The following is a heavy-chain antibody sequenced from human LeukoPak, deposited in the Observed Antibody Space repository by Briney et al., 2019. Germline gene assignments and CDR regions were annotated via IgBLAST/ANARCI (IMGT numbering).Heavy chain of an antibody. CDR2: IYSGGST. CDR3: ARVGAATYYYYGMDV. D-gene: IGHD1-26*01. Sequence: PGGSLRLSCAASGFTVSSNYMSWVRQAPGKGLEWLSVIYSGGSTYYADSVKGRFTISRDNSKNTLYLQMNSLRAEDTAVYYCARVGAATYYYYGMDVWGQGTTVTVSS. V-gene: IGHV3-53*01. J-gene: IGHJ6*02. CDR1: GFTVSSNY.